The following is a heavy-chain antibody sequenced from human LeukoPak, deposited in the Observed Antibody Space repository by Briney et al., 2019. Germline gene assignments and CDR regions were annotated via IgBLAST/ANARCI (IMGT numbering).Heavy chain of an antibody. CDR3: AREKKSCTSSTCYGIDY. Sequence: SETLYLTCAVSGYSISSGYYWGWIRQPPGKGLEWIGSLYHRGSTSYNPSLESRITISADTSRNQFSLKLTSVTAADTAVYYCAREKKSCTSSTCYGIDYWGQGTLVTVSS. J-gene: IGHJ4*02. CDR2: LYHRGST. V-gene: IGHV4-38-2*02. D-gene: IGHD2-2*01. CDR1: GYSISSGYY.